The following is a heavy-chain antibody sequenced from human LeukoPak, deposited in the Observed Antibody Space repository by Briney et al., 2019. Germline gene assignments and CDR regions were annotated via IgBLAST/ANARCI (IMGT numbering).Heavy chain of an antibody. Sequence: GGSLRLSCAASGFTFSNYAMNWVRQPPGKGLEWVSAISSSGVSTYYADSVKGRFAISRDNSKNTLYLQMNSLRAEDTAVYYCAKAPANYVDTAMGTFDYWGQGTLVTVSS. V-gene: IGHV3-23*01. CDR2: ISSSGVST. J-gene: IGHJ4*02. CDR3: AKAPANYVDTAMGTFDY. CDR1: GFTFSNYA. D-gene: IGHD5-18*01.